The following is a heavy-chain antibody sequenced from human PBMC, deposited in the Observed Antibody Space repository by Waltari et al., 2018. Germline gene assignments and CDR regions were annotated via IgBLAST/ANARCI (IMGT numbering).Heavy chain of an antibody. D-gene: IGHD1-26*01. J-gene: IGHJ6*03. CDR2: ISYDGSNK. CDR1: GFTFSTYG. Sequence: QVHLVESGGGVVQPGRSQRLSCAVSGFTFSTYGMHWVRQAPGKGLEWVALISYDGSNKYYADSVKGRFTISRDNSKNTLYLQMNSLRVEDTAAYYCAKDGVGTSWLNYNYYYMDVWGKGTTVSVSS. V-gene: IGHV3-30*18. CDR3: AKDGVGTSWLNYNYYYMDV.